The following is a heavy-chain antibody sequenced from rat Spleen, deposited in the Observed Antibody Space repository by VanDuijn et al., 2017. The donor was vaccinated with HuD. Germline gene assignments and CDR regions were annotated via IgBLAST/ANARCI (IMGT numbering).Heavy chain of an antibody. J-gene: IGHJ2*01. D-gene: IGHD1-10*01. CDR1: GFTFSDYY. V-gene: IGHV5-22*01. Sequence: EVRLVESGGGLVQPGRSLKLSCAASGFTFSDYYMTWVRQAPKKGLEWVASISFEGSRTYYGDSVKGRFTISRDNAKSTLYLQMNSLRSEDTATYYCTTFITTGDYWGQGVMVTVSS. CDR3: TTFITTGDY. CDR2: ISFEGSRT.